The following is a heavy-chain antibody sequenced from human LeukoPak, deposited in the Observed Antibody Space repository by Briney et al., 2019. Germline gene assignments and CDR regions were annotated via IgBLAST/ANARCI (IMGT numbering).Heavy chain of an antibody. CDR1: GFTFSSYE. CDR2: ISSSGSTI. CDR3: ASSPAAAGPWDPSDWFDP. D-gene: IGHD6-13*01. Sequence: PGGSLRLSCAASGFTFSSYEMNWVRQAPGKGLEWVSYISSSGSTIYYADSVRGRFTISRDNAKNSLYLQMNRLRAEDTAVYYCASSPAAAGPWDPSDWFDPWGQGTLVTVSS. V-gene: IGHV3-48*03. J-gene: IGHJ5*02.